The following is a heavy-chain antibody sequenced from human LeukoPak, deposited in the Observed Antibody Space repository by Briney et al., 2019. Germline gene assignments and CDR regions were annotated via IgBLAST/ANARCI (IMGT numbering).Heavy chain of an antibody. CDR2: INPNSGGT. V-gene: IGHV1-2*02. Sequence: ASVKVSCKASGYTFTGYYVHWVRQAPGQGLEWMGWINPNSGGTNYAQKFKGRVTMTRDTSISTAYMELSRLRSDDTAVYYCARLTIAARPISWFDPWGQGTLVTVSS. CDR1: GYTFTGYY. J-gene: IGHJ5*02. CDR3: ARLTIAARPISWFDP. D-gene: IGHD6-6*01.